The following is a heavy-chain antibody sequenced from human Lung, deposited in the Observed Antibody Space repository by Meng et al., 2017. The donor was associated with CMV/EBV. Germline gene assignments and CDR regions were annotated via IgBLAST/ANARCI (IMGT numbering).Heavy chain of an antibody. Sequence: ESLKIPXKASGFSFATSWIAWVRQTPGKGLEWMGVIYAGDSDTTYSPSFQGHVTLSVDKSISTAYLQWGSLKSSDTAIYFCARRFSRGSASSWFEPWGQGTLVTVSS. V-gene: IGHV5-51*01. CDR3: ARRFSRGSASSWFEP. D-gene: IGHD1-26*01. CDR1: GFSFATSW. CDR2: IYAGDSDT. J-gene: IGHJ5*02.